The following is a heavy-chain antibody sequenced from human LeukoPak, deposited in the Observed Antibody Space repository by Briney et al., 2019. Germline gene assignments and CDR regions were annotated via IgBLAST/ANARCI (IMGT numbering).Heavy chain of an antibody. CDR3: ARARRDSGYYNVDY. CDR2: INHSGST. J-gene: IGHJ4*02. V-gene: IGHV4-34*01. D-gene: IGHD3-3*01. Sequence: PSETLSLTCAVYGESFSGYYWSWIRQPPGKGLEWIGEINHSGSTNYNPSLKSRVAISVDTSKNQFSLKVSSVTAADTAVYYCARARRDSGYYNVDYWGQGALVTVSS. CDR1: GESFSGYY.